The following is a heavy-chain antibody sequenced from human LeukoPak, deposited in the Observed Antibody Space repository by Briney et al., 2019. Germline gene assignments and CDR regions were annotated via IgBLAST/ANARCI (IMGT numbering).Heavy chain of an antibody. CDR2: IIPIFGTA. CDR3: ARGFGANEYFDY. Sequence: GASVKVSCKASGGTFSSYAISWVRQAPGQGLEWMGGIIPIFGTANYAQKFQGRVTIITDESTSTAYMELSSLRSEDTAVYYCARGFGANEYFDYWGQGTLVTVSS. CDR1: GGTFSSYA. J-gene: IGHJ4*02. V-gene: IGHV1-69*05. D-gene: IGHD1-1*01.